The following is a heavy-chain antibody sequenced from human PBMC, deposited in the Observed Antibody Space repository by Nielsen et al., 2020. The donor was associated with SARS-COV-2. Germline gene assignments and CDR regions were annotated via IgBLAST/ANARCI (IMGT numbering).Heavy chain of an antibody. V-gene: IGHV4-39*07. CDR1: GGSINSNSYY. D-gene: IGHD6-19*01. J-gene: IGHJ4*02. Sequence: SETLSLTCTVSGGSINSNSYYWAWVRQPPGKGLEWIASIHYSGHTYYTPTLKSRVTISIDTSENQFSLRLTSVTAADTAVYYCARSPRGSGWFRGPGHLDYWGQGSLVPVSS. CDR2: IHYSGHT. CDR3: ARSPRGSGWFRGPGHLDY.